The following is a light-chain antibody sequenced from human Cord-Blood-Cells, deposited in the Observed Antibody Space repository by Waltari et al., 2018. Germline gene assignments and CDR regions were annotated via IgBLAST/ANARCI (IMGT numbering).Light chain of an antibody. CDR3: QAWDSSTVV. CDR2: QDS. V-gene: IGLV3-1*01. Sequence: SYELTQPPSVSVSPGQTASITCPGDTLGDKYACWYQQKPGQSPVLVIYQDSKRPSGIPERFSGSNSGNTATLTISGTQAMDEADYYCQAWDSSTVVFGGGTKLTVI. J-gene: IGLJ2*01. CDR1: TLGDKY.